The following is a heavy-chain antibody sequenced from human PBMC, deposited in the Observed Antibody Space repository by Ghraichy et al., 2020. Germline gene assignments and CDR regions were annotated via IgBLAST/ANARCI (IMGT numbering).Heavy chain of an antibody. CDR1: GFIFSNKA. V-gene: IGHV3-30-3*01. CDR3: VRYYEYGDYGIFDY. Sequence: GGSLRLSCAASGFIFSNKAMHWVRQAPGKGLEWVAVISHDGTNKYYGDSVKGRFTISRDNSKNTLYLQMDSLRPEDTAVYYCVRYYEYGDYGIFDYWGQGTLVTVSS. D-gene: IGHD4-17*01. CDR2: ISHDGTNK. J-gene: IGHJ4*02.